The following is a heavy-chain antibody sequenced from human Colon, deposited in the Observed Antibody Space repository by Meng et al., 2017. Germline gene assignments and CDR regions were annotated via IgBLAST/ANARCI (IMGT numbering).Heavy chain of an antibody. Sequence: GESLKISCVASGFTFSSYWMSWVRQAPGKGLEWVANIKQDGSQNYSVDSVKGRFTISRDNAKNSLYLQMNSLRAEDTAVYYCESHQWLIRGFDYWGQGTLVTVSS. J-gene: IGHJ4*02. CDR2: IKQDGSQN. D-gene: IGHD6-19*01. CDR3: ESHQWLIRGFDY. V-gene: IGHV3-7*01. CDR1: GFTFSSYW.